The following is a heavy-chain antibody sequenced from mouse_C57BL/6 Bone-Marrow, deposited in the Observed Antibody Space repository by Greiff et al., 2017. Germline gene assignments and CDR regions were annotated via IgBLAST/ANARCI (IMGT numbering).Heavy chain of an antibody. CDR2: IYPRSGNT. J-gene: IGHJ2*01. CDR3: ARDYDYLFDY. D-gene: IGHD2-4*01. Sequence: VQLQQSGAELARPGASVKLSCKASGYTFTSYGISWVKQRTGQGLEWIGEIYPRSGNTYYNEKLKGKATLTADKSPSTAYMELRSLTSEDSAVYFCARDYDYLFDYWGQGTTLTVSS. CDR1: GYTFTSYG. V-gene: IGHV1-81*01.